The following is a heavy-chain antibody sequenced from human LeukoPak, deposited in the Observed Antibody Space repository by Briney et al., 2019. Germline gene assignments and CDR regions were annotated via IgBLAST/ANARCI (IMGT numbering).Heavy chain of an antibody. D-gene: IGHD2-2*02. J-gene: IGHJ4*02. CDR3: ARDPECSSTSCYMLDY. CDR1: GFTFSSYS. Sequence: GGSLRLSCAASGFTFSSYSMNWVRQAPGKGLEWVSSIGSSSSYIYYADSVKGRFTISRDNAKNSLYLQMNSLRAEDTAVYYCARDPECSSTSCYMLDYWGEGTLVTVSS. CDR2: IGSSSSYI. V-gene: IGHV3-21*01.